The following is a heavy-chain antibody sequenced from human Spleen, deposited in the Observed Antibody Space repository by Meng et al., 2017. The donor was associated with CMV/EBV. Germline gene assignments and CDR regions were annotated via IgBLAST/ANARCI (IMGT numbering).Heavy chain of an antibody. CDR2: ISWYSVSI. J-gene: IGHJ3*02. Sequence: GGSLRLSCAASGFTFDDYAMHWVRQAPGKGLEWVSGISWYSVSIAYADSVKGRFTITRDDTENSLYLQMNGLRPEDTAMYYCAKDSSGYFDAFEIWGQGTRVTVSS. CDR1: GFTFDDYA. D-gene: IGHD3-22*01. CDR3: AKDSSGYFDAFEI. V-gene: IGHV3-9*01.